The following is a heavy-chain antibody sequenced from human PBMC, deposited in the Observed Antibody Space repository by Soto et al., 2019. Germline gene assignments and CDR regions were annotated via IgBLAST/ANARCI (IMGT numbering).Heavy chain of an antibody. J-gene: IGHJ6*02. Sequence: ASVKVSCKASGGTFSSYAISWVRQAPGQGLEWMGGIIPIFGTANYAQKFQGRVTITADESTSTAYMELSSLRSEDTAVYYCARGGEEGIAAAGTHLADYYYGMDVWGQGTTVTVSS. D-gene: IGHD6-13*01. CDR1: GGTFSSYA. CDR3: ARGGEEGIAAAGTHLADYYYGMDV. CDR2: IIPIFGTA. V-gene: IGHV1-69*13.